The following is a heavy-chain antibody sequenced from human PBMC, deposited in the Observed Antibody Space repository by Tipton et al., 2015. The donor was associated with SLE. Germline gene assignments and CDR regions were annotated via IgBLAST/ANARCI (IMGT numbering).Heavy chain of an antibody. CDR3: VKDGSITMVRGVTPYYYYMDV. J-gene: IGHJ6*03. V-gene: IGHV3-53*05. Sequence: LSLTCAASGFTVSSNYMSWVRQAPGKGLEWVSVIYSGGSTYYADSVKGRFTISRDNSKNTLYLQMSSLRAEDTAVYYCVKDGSITMVRGVTPYYYYMDVWGKGTTVTVSS. D-gene: IGHD3-10*01. CDR2: IYSGGST. CDR1: GFTVSSNY.